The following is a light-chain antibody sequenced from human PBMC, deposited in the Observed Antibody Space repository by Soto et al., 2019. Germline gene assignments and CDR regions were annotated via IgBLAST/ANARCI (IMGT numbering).Light chain of an antibody. CDR3: QQLNSYPLT. V-gene: IGKV1-9*01. J-gene: IGKJ5*01. Sequence: IQLTQSPSSLSTSVGDRVTITCRTSQGIRNYLAWYQQKPGKAPKLVIYDASTLQSRVPSRFSGSGSGTDFTLTISSLQPEDFATYYCQQLNSYPLTFGQGTRLEIK. CDR1: QGIRNY. CDR2: DAS.